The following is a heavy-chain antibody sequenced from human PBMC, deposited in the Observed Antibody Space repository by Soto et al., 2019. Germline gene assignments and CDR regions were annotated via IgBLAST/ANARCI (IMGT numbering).Heavy chain of an antibody. CDR1: GGSFSGYY. J-gene: IGHJ4*02. V-gene: IGHV4-34*01. CDR2: INHSGST. D-gene: IGHD2-8*02. Sequence: QVQLQQWGAGLLKPSETLSLTCAVYGGSFSGYYWTWIRQPPGMGLEWIGEINHSGSTNYNPSLKIRVTISVDPSKNPFSLKLTSVTAADTSVYFCARDKITGLFDYWGQGTLVTVSS. CDR3: ARDKITGLFDY.